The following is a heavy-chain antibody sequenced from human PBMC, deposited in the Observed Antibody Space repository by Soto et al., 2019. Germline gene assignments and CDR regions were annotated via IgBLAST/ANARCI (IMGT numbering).Heavy chain of an antibody. CDR3: ARDDCGGDCRDYYYYGMDV. CDR2: IIPILGIA. V-gene: IGHV1-69*04. D-gene: IGHD2-21*02. CDR1: GGTFSSYT. J-gene: IGHJ6*02. Sequence: SVKVSCKASGGTFSSYTISWVRQAPGQGLEWMGRIIPILGIANYAQKFQGRVTITADKSTSTAYMELSSLRSEDTAVYYCARDDCGGDCRDYYYYGMDVWGQGTTVTVSS.